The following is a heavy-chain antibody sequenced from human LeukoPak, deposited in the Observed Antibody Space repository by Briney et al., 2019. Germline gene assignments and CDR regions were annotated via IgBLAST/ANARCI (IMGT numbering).Heavy chain of an antibody. CDR1: GFTFDDYT. Sequence: GGSLRLSCAASGFTFDDYTMHWVRQAPGKGLEWVSLISWDGGSTYYADSVKGRFTISRDNSKNSLYLQMNSLRTEDTALYYCAKDQFGVGATGMIDYWGQGTLVTVSS. CDR3: AKDQFGVGATGMIDY. CDR2: ISWDGGST. J-gene: IGHJ4*02. D-gene: IGHD1-26*01. V-gene: IGHV3-43*01.